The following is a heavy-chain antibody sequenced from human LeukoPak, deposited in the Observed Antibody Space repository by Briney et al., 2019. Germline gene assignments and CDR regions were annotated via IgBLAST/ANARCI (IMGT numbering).Heavy chain of an antibody. J-gene: IGHJ3*02. V-gene: IGHV4-59*11. Sequence: PSETLSLTCTVSGGSISSHYWSWIRQPPGKGLEWIGYIYYSGSTNYNPSLKSRVTISVDTSKNQFSLKLSSVTAADTAVYYCAREYSSGPDAFDIWGQGTMVTVSS. CDR3: AREYSSGPDAFDI. D-gene: IGHD6-25*01. CDR2: IYYSGST. CDR1: GGSISSHY.